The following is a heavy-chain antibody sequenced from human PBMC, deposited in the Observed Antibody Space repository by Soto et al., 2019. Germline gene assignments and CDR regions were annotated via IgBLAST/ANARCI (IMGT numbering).Heavy chain of an antibody. CDR3: AKAPGRFLEGSGIYNQAALAAYHCYGMDV. CDR2: ISGSGGST. CDR1: GFTFSSYA. V-gene: IGHV3-23*01. Sequence: PGGSLRLSCAASGFTFSSYAMSWVRQAPGKGLEWVSAISGSGGSTYYADSVKGRFTISRDNSKNTLYLQMNSLRAEDTAVYYCAKAPGRFLEGSGIYNQAALAAYHCYGMDVWGQGTTVTFSS. J-gene: IGHJ6*02. D-gene: IGHD3-3*01.